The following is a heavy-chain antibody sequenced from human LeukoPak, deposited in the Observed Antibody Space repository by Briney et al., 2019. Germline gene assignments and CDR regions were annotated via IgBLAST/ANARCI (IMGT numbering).Heavy chain of an antibody. V-gene: IGHV3-15*01. CDR3: TTYPYNSGWYPFAS. D-gene: IGHD6-19*01. CDR2: LKSKTDGGTM. CDR1: GFTFSNAW. J-gene: IGHJ4*02. Sequence: GGSLRLSCVASGFTFSNAWMSWVRQAPGKGLEWVGRLKSKTDGGTMEYAAPVQGRFTFSRDDSKNTLYPQMNSLKTEDTAVYYCTTYPYNSGWYPFASWGQGTLVTVSS.